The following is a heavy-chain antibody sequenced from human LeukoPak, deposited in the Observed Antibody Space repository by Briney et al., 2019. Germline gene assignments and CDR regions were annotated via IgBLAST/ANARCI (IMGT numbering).Heavy chain of an antibody. CDR3: ARVRGPYYYGSGSLDY. Sequence: GSLRLSCAASGFTFSRYGMHWVRQAPGKGLEWVTAISYDGSNKYYADSVKGRFTISRDNSKNTLYLQMNSLRAEDTAVYYCARVRGPYYYGSGSLDYWGQGTLVTVSS. D-gene: IGHD3-10*01. CDR1: GFTFSRYG. CDR2: ISYDGSNK. J-gene: IGHJ4*02. V-gene: IGHV3-30*04.